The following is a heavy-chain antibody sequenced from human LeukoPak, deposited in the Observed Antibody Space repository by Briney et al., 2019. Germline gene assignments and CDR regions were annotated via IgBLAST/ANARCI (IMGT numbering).Heavy chain of an antibody. CDR1: GFTFIIYA. Sequence: GGSLRLSCAASGFTFIIYAMHWVRQAPGKGLEWVAVISYDGSNKYYADSVKGRFTISRDNSKNTLYPQMNSLRAEDTAVYYCASWFSGSGSPGFDYWGQGTLVTVSS. V-gene: IGHV3-30*04. CDR2: ISYDGSNK. J-gene: IGHJ4*02. CDR3: ASWFSGSGSPGFDY. D-gene: IGHD3-22*01.